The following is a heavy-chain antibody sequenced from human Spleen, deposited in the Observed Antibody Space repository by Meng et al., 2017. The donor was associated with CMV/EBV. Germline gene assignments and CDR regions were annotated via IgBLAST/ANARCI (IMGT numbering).Heavy chain of an antibody. J-gene: IGHJ5*01. CDR3: AKERTRWFDS. CDR2: IRYDGSST. CDR1: GFTFRSYA. V-gene: IGHV3-30*02. Sequence: GGSLKISCTASGFTFRSYAMHWVRQAPGKGLEWVAYIRYDGSSTSYVDSVKGRFIISRDNSQNTVSLQMNSLRPEDAAMYYCAKERTRWFDSWGQGTLVTVSS. D-gene: IGHD1-14*01.